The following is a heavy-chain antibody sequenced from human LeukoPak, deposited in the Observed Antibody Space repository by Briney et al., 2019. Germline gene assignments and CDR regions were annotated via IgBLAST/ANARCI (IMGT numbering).Heavy chain of an antibody. CDR1: GGTFSRYA. D-gene: IGHD3-9*01. CDR3: ASLMYYDILTGYFPTFFDYYMDV. V-gene: IGHV1-69*05. J-gene: IGHJ6*03. Sequence: SVKVSCKASGGTFSRYAISGVRQAAGQGLEWMGGIIPIFGTANYAQKFQGRVTITTDESTSTAYMELSSLRSEDTAVYYCASLMYYDILTGYFPTFFDYYMDVWGKGTTVTVSS. CDR2: IIPIFGTA.